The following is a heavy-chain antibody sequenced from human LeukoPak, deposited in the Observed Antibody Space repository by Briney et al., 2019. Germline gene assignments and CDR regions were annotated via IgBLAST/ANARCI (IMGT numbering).Heavy chain of an antibody. J-gene: IGHJ6*04. CDR1: GFTFSSYW. CDR2: IKQEGSEK. CDR3: ARDRYYSYYYYGMDV. V-gene: IGHV3-7*03. D-gene: IGHD1-14*01. Sequence: GGSLRLSCAASGFTFSSYWMSWVRQAPGKGLEWVANIKQEGSEKYYVDSVKGRFTISRDNAKNSLYLQMNSLRAEDTAVYYCARDRYYSYYYYGMDVWGKGTTVTVSS.